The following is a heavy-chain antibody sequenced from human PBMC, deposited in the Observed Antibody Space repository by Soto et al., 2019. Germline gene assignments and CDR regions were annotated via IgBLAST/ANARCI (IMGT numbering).Heavy chain of an antibody. CDR3: AREGIVPSNYYYYYMDV. J-gene: IGHJ6*03. Sequence: GASVKVSCKASGYTFTSYAMHWVRQAPGQRLEWMGWINAGNGNTKYSRKFQGRVTITRDTSASTAYMELSSLRSEDTAVYYCAREGIVPSNYYYYYMDVWGKGTTVTVSS. V-gene: IGHV1-3*01. CDR2: INAGNGNT. CDR1: GYTFTSYA. D-gene: IGHD2-8*01.